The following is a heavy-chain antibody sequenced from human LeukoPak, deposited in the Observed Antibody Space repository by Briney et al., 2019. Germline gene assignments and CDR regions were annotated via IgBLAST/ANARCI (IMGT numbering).Heavy chain of an antibody. V-gene: IGHV4-34*01. Sequence: PSETLSLTCAVYGGSFSGYYWSWIRQPPGKGLEWIGEINHSGSTNYNPSLKSRVTISVDTSKNQFSLKLSSVTDADTAVYYCASRYYYDSSALYYFDYWGQGTLVTVSS. CDR1: GGSFSGYY. J-gene: IGHJ4*02. CDR3: ASRYYYDSSALYYFDY. D-gene: IGHD3-22*01. CDR2: INHSGST.